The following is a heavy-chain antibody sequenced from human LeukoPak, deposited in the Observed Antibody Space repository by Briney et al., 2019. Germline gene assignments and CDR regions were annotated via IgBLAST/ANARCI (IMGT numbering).Heavy chain of an antibody. V-gene: IGHV4-39*07. CDR3: ARSSGVDTAISAYYYYGMDV. D-gene: IGHD5-18*01. CDR2: IYYSGST. Sequence: SETLSLTCTVSGGSLSSSGYYWGWIRQPPGKGLEWLGSIYYSGSTNYNPSLKSRVTISVDTSKNQFSLKLSSVTAADTAVYYCARSSGVDTAISAYYYYGMDVWGQGTTVTVSS. J-gene: IGHJ6*02. CDR1: GGSLSSSGYY.